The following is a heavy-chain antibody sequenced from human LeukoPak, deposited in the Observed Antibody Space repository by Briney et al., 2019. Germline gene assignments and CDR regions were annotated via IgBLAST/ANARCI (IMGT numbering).Heavy chain of an antibody. Sequence: PGGSLRLSCAASGFTFSDYYMSWIRQAPGKGLEWVSYISSSGSTIYYADSVKGRFTISRDNAKNSLYLQMNSLRAEEPAVYYCASHYYDSSGYYYFDYWGQGTLVTVSS. V-gene: IGHV3-11*04. CDR1: GFTFSDYY. CDR2: ISSSGSTI. J-gene: IGHJ4*02. CDR3: ASHYYDSSGYYYFDY. D-gene: IGHD3-22*01.